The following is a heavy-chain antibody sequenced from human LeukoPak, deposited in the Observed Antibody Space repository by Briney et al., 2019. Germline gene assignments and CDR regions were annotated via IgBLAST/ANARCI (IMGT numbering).Heavy chain of an antibody. D-gene: IGHD3-3*01. J-gene: IGHJ5*02. V-gene: IGHV1-2*02. CDR2: INPSSGGT. CDR1: GYTFTGYY. Sequence: ASVKVSCKASGYTFTGYYMHWVRQAPGQGLEWMGWINPSSGGTNYAQKFQGRVTMTRDTSISTAYMELSRLRSDDTAVYYCARDPYYDFWSGVFDPWGQGTLVTVSS. CDR3: ARDPYYDFWSGVFDP.